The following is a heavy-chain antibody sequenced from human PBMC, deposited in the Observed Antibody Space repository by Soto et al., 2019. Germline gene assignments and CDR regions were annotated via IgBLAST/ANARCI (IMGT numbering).Heavy chain of an antibody. Sequence: QVQLVQSGAEVKKPGASVKVSCKASGYAFTRYDINRVRQATGQGLEWMGWMNPNSGNTGYAQKFQGRVTMTRDSSISTAYMEVSSLRFEDTAVYYCARAVNADAFDIWGQGTMVTVSS. CDR3: ARAVNADAFDI. CDR2: MNPNSGNT. CDR1: GYAFTRYD. D-gene: IGHD3-10*01. J-gene: IGHJ3*02. V-gene: IGHV1-8*01.